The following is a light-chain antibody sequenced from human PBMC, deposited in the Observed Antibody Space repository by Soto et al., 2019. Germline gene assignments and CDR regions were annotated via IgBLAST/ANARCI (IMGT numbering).Light chain of an antibody. CDR2: DVS. J-gene: IGLJ1*01. CDR1: XXXVGGYNY. V-gene: IGLV2-11*01. Sequence: QSALTQPRSVSGSPGXXVTISCTXXXXXVGGYNYVSWYQQHPGKAPKLMIYDVSKRPSGVPDRFSGSKSGNTASLTISGLQAEDEADYYCCSYAGSYTYVFGTGTKVTVL. CDR3: CSYAGSYTYV.